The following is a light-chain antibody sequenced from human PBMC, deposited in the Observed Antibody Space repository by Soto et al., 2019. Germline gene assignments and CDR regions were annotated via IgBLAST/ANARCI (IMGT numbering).Light chain of an antibody. Sequence: DIQMTQSPSTLSASVGDRVTITCRASQSVSGWLAWYQQKPGEAHKLLIYDASALPRGVQSRFSGSGSGTKFTLTIASLQPDDFATYYCKQYETFSGTFGPGTKVDIK. J-gene: IGKJ1*01. V-gene: IGKV1-5*01. CDR3: KQYETFSGT. CDR1: QSVSGW. CDR2: DAS.